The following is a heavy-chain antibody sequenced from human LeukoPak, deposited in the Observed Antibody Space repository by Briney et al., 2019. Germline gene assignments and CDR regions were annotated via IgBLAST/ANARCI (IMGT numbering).Heavy chain of an antibody. J-gene: IGHJ4*02. CDR1: GYTFTGYY. V-gene: IGHV1-2*02. D-gene: IGHD3-22*01. CDR2: INPNSGGT. CDR3: ARSNYYDSSGYYSY. Sequence: ASVKVSCKASGYTFTGYYMHWVRQAPGQGLEWMGWINPNSGGTNYAQKFQGRVTMTRDTSISTACMELSRLRSDDTAVYYCARSNYYDSSGYYSYWGQGTLVTVSS.